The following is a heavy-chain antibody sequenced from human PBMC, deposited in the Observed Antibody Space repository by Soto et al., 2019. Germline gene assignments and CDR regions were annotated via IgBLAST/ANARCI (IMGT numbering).Heavy chain of an antibody. J-gene: IGHJ4*02. V-gene: IGHV3-30*18. Sequence: QVQLVESGGGVVPPGKSLRLSCAASGFTFSTYGMHWVRQAPGKGLEWVARIPYDGSNKYYADSVKGRFTISRDNSKNTHYLQMNGLRAEDTALYYCPKAPLRVAAARACDYWGQGTLVTVSS. CDR2: IPYDGSNK. D-gene: IGHD6-13*01. CDR3: PKAPLRVAAARACDY. CDR1: GFTFSTYG.